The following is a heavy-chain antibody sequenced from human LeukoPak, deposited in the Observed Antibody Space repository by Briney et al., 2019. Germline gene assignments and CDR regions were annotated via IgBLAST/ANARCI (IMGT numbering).Heavy chain of an antibody. CDR3: VREDTPATANY. CDR2: IRGGVDIT. D-gene: IGHD2-21*02. Sequence: GRSLRLSRAASGFTFAIHATSCVRQTPEEGLWWVSAIRGGVDITYYADSVTGRFTISRDNSKDTLFLQMHSLRPGDTAVYYCVREDTPATANYWGQGTLVTISS. J-gene: IGHJ4*02. V-gene: IGHV3-23*01. CDR1: GFTFAIHA.